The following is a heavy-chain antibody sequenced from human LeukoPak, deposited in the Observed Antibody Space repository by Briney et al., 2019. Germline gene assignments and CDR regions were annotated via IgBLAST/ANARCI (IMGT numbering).Heavy chain of an antibody. D-gene: IGHD3-10*01. CDR2: IYYSGST. J-gene: IGHJ4*02. CDR1: GGSIHSSSYY. Sequence: PPETLSLTCTVSGGSIHSSSYYWGWIRQSPGKGLEWIGSIYYSGSTYYNPSLKSRVTISVDASKNQFSLKLTSVTAADTAVYYCARTSYYGSGSYDYWGQGTLVTVSS. CDR3: ARTSYYGSGSYDY. V-gene: IGHV4-39*01.